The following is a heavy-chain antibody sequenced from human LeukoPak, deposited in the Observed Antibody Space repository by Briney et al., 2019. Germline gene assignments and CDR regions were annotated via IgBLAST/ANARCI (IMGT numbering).Heavy chain of an antibody. CDR2: ISGSGGST. CDR3: AKVFGIAVAATWFDY. CDR1: GFTFSSYA. D-gene: IGHD6-19*01. J-gene: IGHJ4*02. V-gene: IGHV3-23*01. Sequence: GGSLRLSCAASGFTFSSYAMSWVRQAPGKGLEWVSAISGSGGSTYYADSAKGRFTISRDNSKNTLYLQMNSLRAEDTAVYYCAKVFGIAVAATWFDYWGQGTLVTVSS.